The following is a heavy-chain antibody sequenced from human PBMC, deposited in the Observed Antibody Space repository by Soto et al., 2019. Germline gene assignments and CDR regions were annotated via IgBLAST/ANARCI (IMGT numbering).Heavy chain of an antibody. V-gene: IGHV3-21*01. CDR2: ISSRSSYI. CDR1: GFTFSRYS. D-gene: IGHD3-16*01. CDR3: ARDFRGLPVYY. Sequence: EVQLVESGGGLVKPGGSLRLSCAASGFTFSRYSMNWVRQAPGKGLEWVSSISSRSSYIYYADSVKGRFTISRDNAKNSLYLQMNSLRAEDTAVYYCARDFRGLPVYYWGQGTLVTVSS. J-gene: IGHJ4*02.